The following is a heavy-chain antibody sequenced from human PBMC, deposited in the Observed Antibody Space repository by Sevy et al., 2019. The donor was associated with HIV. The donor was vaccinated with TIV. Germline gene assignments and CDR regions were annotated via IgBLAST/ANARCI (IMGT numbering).Heavy chain of an antibody. Sequence: SETLSLTCTVSGGSISSYYWSWIRQPPGKGLEWIGYIYYTGSTNYNPSLKSRVTISVDTSKNQFSLKLTSVTAADTAQYYCARGLVGATMRYFDYWGQGTLVTVSS. CDR3: ARGLVGATMRYFDY. V-gene: IGHV4-59*01. CDR2: IYYTGST. J-gene: IGHJ4*02. D-gene: IGHD1-26*01. CDR1: GGSISSYY.